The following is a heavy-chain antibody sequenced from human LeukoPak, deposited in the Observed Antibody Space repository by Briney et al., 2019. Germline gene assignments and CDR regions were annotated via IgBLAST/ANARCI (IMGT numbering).Heavy chain of an antibody. Sequence: ASVKVSCKASGYTFTGYGINWVRQAPGQGLEWMGWISAYNGNTNYAQKLQGRVTMTTDTSTSTAYMELRSLRSDDTAVYYCARDPTAGHYYGMDVWGQGTTVTVSS. CDR2: ISAYNGNT. CDR1: GYTFTGYG. CDR3: ARDPTAGHYYGMDV. V-gene: IGHV1-18*01. J-gene: IGHJ6*02. D-gene: IGHD6-13*01.